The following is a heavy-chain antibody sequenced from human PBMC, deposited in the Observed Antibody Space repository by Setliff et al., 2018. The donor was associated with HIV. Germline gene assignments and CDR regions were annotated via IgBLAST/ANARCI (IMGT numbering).Heavy chain of an antibody. CDR2: IYYSGST. Sequence: PSETLSLTCTVSGGSMGNQYWSWIRQPPGKGLEWIGYIYYSGSTNYDPSLRSRVTISVDTTKNQFSLNLNSVTAADTAVYYCARQHTLLDAFDLWGRGTMVTVSS. J-gene: IGHJ3*01. CDR3: ARQHTLLDAFDL. D-gene: IGHD1-26*01. CDR1: GGSMGNQY. V-gene: IGHV4-59*08.